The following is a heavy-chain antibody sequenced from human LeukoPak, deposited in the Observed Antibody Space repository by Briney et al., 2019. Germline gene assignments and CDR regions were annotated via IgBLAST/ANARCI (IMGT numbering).Heavy chain of an antibody. CDR2: IYSGGST. Sequence: GGSLRLSCAASGFTVSSNYMSWVRQAPGKGLEWVSVIYSGGSTYYADSVKGRFTISRDNPKNSLYPQINNLRAEDTAVYYCGRLAHNAWYAIDFWGQGTLVTVSS. D-gene: IGHD2-2*01. CDR1: GFTVSSNY. V-gene: IGHV3-53*01. J-gene: IGHJ4*02. CDR3: GRLAHNAWYAIDF.